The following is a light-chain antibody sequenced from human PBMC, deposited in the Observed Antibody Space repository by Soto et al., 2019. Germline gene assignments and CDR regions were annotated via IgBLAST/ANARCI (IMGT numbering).Light chain of an antibody. CDR3: QQYYSAPPT. Sequence: DIVMTQSPDSLAVFLGERATINCKSSRSVFYISNNKNYLAWYQQKPGQPPNLLIYWASTRESGVPDRFSGTGSGTDFTLTISSLQAEDVAVYYCQQYYSAPPTFGQGTKLEIK. J-gene: IGKJ2*01. V-gene: IGKV4-1*01. CDR2: WAS. CDR1: RSVFYISNNKNY.